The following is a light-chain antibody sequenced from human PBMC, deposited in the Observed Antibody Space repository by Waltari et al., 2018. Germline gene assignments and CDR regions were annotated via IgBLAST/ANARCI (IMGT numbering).Light chain of an antibody. CDR3: SSYTRRSYWV. V-gene: IGLV2-14*01. CDR1: SSDVGFYDF. Sequence: QSALTQPASVSGSPGQSITISCTGTSSDVGFYDFVSWFQQHPGKAPKVMIYKVNTRPSGVSNRFSGSKSANTVSLTISGLQAEDEADYYCSSYTRRSYWVFGGGTQLTVL. J-gene: IGLJ3*02. CDR2: KVN.